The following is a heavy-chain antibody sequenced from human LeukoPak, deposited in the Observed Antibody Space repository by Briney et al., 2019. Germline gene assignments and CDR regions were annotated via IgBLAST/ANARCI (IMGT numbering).Heavy chain of an antibody. J-gene: IGHJ4*02. V-gene: IGHV3-7*01. CDR1: GFTFSDYG. Sequence: PGGSLRLSCAASGFTFSDYGMSWVRQAPGKGLEWVANIKQDGGEKYYVDSVKGRFTISRDNAQNSVYLQMNSLRAEDTAVYYCARQGYYYDSSAYYYVSEAGLRRGYYFDYWGQKTLVTVSS. D-gene: IGHD3-22*01. CDR2: IKQDGGEK. CDR3: ARQGYYYDSSAYYYVSEAGLRRGYYFDY.